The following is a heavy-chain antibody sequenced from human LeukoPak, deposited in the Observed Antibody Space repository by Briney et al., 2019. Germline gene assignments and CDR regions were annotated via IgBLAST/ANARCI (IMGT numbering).Heavy chain of an antibody. V-gene: IGHV4-59*01. CDR2: IYYSGST. Sequence: PSETLSLTCTVSGGSISTYYWSWMRQPRGEGLEWIGYIYYSGSTKYNPSLKSRVTISVDPSKNQFSLKLRSVTAADTAAYYCARGGFLDPFDPWGRGTLVTVSS. CDR1: GGSISTYY. CDR3: ARGGFLDPFDP. J-gene: IGHJ5*02. D-gene: IGHD1-1*01.